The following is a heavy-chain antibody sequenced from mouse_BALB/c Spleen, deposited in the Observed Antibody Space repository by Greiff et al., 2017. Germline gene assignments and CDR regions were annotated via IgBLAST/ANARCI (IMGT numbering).Heavy chain of an antibody. V-gene: IGHV1-69*02. Sequence: QVQLQQPGAELVRPGASVKLSCKASGYTFTSYWINWVKQRPGQGLEWIGNIYPSDSYTNYNQKFKDKATLTVDKSSSTAYMQLSSPTSEDSAVYYCTRDGSSVPAWFAYWGQGTLVTVSA. CDR2: IYPSDSYT. CDR3: TRDGSSVPAWFAY. J-gene: IGHJ3*01. D-gene: IGHD1-1*01. CDR1: GYTFTSYW.